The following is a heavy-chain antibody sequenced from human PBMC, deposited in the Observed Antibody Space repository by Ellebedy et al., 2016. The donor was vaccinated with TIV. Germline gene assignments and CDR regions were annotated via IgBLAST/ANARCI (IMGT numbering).Heavy chain of an antibody. Sequence: MPSETLSLTCTVSGGSISSGGYYRSWIRQHPGKGLEWIGYIYYSGSTYYNPSLKSRVTISVDTSKNQFSLKLSSVTAADTAVYYCARALRRDGYNWPDYWGQGTLVTVSS. D-gene: IGHD5-24*01. CDR2: IYYSGST. V-gene: IGHV4-31*03. CDR1: GGSISSGGYY. J-gene: IGHJ4*02. CDR3: ARALRRDGYNWPDY.